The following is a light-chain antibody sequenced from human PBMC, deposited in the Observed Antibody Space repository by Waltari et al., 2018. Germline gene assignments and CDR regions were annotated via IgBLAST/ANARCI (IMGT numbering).Light chain of an antibody. CDR1: SSNIGGNY. J-gene: IGLJ1*01. V-gene: IGLV1-47*01. CDR2: KDS. Sequence: QSVLTQPPSASGTPGQRVTISCSGSSSNIGGNYVFWFHQLPGTAPKVLIYKDSPRPSGVPDRFSGSKSGTSASLAISGLRSEEEADYYCATWDDSLSGYVFGSGTKVTVL. CDR3: ATWDDSLSGYV.